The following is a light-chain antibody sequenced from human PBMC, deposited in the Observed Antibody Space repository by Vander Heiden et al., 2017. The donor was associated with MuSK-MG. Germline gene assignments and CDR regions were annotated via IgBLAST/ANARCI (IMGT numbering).Light chain of an antibody. CDR1: QDIRNH. Sequence: DIQLTQSPSSLSASVGDRVTITCQASQDIRNHLNWYQQRPGKAPNSLIYEASNLETRGPSRFSGSGSGTDFTFTISSLQPEDIATYYCQHDYDLPLTFGGGTKVEIK. CDR3: QHDYDLPLT. J-gene: IGKJ4*01. CDR2: EAS. V-gene: IGKV1-33*01.